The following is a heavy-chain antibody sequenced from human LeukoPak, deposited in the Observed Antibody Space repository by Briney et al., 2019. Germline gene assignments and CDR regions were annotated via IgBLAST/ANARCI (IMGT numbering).Heavy chain of an antibody. D-gene: IGHD3-10*01. Sequence: SQTLSLTCAVSGGSISSGGYSWSWIRQPPGKGLEWIGYIYHSGSTYYNPSLKSRVTISVDRSKNQFSLKLSSVTAADTAVYYCAREGVTMVRGVIIRGFDYWGQGTLVTVSS. CDR1: GGSISSGGYS. J-gene: IGHJ4*02. V-gene: IGHV4-30-2*01. CDR2: IYHSGST. CDR3: AREGVTMVRGVIIRGFDY.